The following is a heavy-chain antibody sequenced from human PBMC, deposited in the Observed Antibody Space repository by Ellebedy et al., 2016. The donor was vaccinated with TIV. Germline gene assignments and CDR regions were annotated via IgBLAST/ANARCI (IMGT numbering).Heavy chain of an antibody. J-gene: IGHJ4*02. CDR2: IVGSGA. Sequence: GESLKISCAASGFTFSRYAIGWVRQAPGKGLEWVSGIVGSGAQKYADSVTGRFTISRDNSKGTVDLQMNSLRVEDTAVYFCAKDRTPGDGYWVFDDWGQGTLVTVSS. CDR1: GFTFSRYA. D-gene: IGHD5-18*01. CDR3: AKDRTPGDGYWVFDD. V-gene: IGHV3-23*01.